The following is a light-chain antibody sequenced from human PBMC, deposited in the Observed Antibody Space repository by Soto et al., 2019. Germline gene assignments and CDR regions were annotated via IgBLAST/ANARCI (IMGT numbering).Light chain of an antibody. V-gene: IGKV2-24*01. Sequence: DVVLTQTPLSSPVTLGQPASISCRSSQSLVYSDGNTYLSWLQQRPGQPPRLLIYQISNRFSGGPDRFSGSGAGSDFTLKISRVETEDVGVYYCMQFAHFPRTCGQGTKVEGK. CDR3: MQFAHFPRT. J-gene: IGKJ1*01. CDR2: QIS. CDR1: QSLVYSDGNTY.